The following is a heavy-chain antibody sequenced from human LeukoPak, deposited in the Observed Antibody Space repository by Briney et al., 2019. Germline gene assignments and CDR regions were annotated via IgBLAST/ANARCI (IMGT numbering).Heavy chain of an antibody. CDR1: GFTFRSFG. D-gene: IGHD1-26*01. CDR3: AKDLGDSGPTPDSDY. CDR2: IRYDGRNK. Sequence: GSLRPSCSASGFTFRSFGLPWVRPASGQGVEGVAFIRYDGRNKYYADSVKGRFTISRDNSKNTLYLQMNSLRAEDTSVYYCAKDLGDSGPTPDSDYWGQGTLVTVSS. V-gene: IGHV3-30*02. J-gene: IGHJ4*02.